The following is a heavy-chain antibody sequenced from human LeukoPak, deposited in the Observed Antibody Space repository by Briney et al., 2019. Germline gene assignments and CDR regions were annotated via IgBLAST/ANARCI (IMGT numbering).Heavy chain of an antibody. CDR3: AKRDSSGYHWFDP. V-gene: IGHV3-23*01. CDR2: ISGSGGST. D-gene: IGHD3-22*01. CDR1: GFTFSSYA. Sequence: GGSLRLSCVASGFTFSSYAMSWVRQAPGKGLEWVSAISGSGGSTYYADSVKGRFTIPRDNSKNTLYLQMNSLRAEDTAVYYCAKRDSSGYHWFDPWGQGTLVTVSS. J-gene: IGHJ5*02.